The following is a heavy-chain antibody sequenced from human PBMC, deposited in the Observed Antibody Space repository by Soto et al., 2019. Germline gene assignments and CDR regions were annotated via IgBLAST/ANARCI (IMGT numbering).Heavy chain of an antibody. J-gene: IGHJ6*02. D-gene: IGHD5-18*01. CDR2: ISSSSSTI. CDR1: GFTFSSYS. CDR3: ARDIRSYGYYYYGMDV. Sequence: EVQLVESGGGLVQPGGSLRLPCAASGFTFSSYSMNWVRQAPGKGLEWVSYISSSSSTIYYADSVKGRFTISRDNAKNSLYLQMNSLRDEDTAVYYCARDIRSYGYYYYGMDVWGQGTTVTVSS. V-gene: IGHV3-48*02.